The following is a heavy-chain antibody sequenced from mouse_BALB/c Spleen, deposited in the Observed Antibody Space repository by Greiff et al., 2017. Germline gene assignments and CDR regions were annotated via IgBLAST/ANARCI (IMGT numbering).Heavy chain of an antibody. CDR3: AREGSTMITTDFVY. CDR1: GYTFTSYW. V-gene: IGHV1S81*02. D-gene: IGHD2-4*01. Sequence: QVQLKQPGAELVKPGASVKLSCKASGYTFTSYWMHWVKQRPGQGLEWIGEINPSNGRTNYNEKFKSKATLTVDKSSSTAYMQLSSLTSEDSAVYYCAREGSTMITTDFVYWGQGTTLTVSS. J-gene: IGHJ2*01. CDR2: INPSNGRT.